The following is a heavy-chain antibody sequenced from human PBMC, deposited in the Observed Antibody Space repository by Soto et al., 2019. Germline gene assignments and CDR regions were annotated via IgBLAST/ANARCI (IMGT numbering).Heavy chain of an antibody. CDR3: ARARYSSSRHLDY. J-gene: IGHJ4*02. CDR1: GFTFSSYA. D-gene: IGHD6-13*01. V-gene: IGHV3-30-3*01. CDR2: ISYDGSNK. Sequence: PGGSLRLSCAASGFTFSSYAMHWVRQAPGKGLEWVAVISYDGSNKYYADSVKGRFTISRDNSKNTLYLQMNSLRAEDTAVYYCARARYSSSRHLDYWGQGTLVTVSS.